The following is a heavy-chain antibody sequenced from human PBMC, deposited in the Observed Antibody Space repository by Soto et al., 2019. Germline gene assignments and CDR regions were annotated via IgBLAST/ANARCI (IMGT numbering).Heavy chain of an antibody. Sequence: SETLSLTCAVSGASISGSYYYWACLRQSPGKGPEWIGSVFYTGFTSYNPSLESRVSVSVDTSKSQFSLKLSAVTAADTAVYYCATSQKGYNWNYFDHWGQGALVTVSS. J-gene: IGHJ4*02. D-gene: IGHD1-20*01. V-gene: IGHV4-39*01. CDR1: GASISGSYYY. CDR3: ATSQKGYNWNYFDH. CDR2: VFYTGFT.